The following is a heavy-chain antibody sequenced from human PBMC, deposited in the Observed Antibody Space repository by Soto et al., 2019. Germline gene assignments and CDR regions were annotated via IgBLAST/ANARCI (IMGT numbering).Heavy chain of an antibody. V-gene: IGHV4-34*01. Sequence: SETLSLTCSVYGESFSGYYWGWIRQPPGKGLEWIGEINHSGSTNYNPSLKSRVTISVDTSKNQFSLKLSSVTAADTAAYYCARHYYGSGSYYDYWGQGTLVTVSS. CDR2: INHSGST. J-gene: IGHJ4*02. CDR3: ARHYYGSGSYYDY. D-gene: IGHD3-10*01. CDR1: GESFSGYY.